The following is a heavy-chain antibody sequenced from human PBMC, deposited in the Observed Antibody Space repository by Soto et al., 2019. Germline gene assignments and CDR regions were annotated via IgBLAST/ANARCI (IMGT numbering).Heavy chain of an antibody. CDR3: VKVLARGVGVPRFYFDS. J-gene: IGHJ4*02. Sequence: PGGSLRLSCAASGFTFSNSWMRWVRQVSGKGLEWVSRINADGTSTSYADSVKGRFTISRGNAKNTLYLHVNSLRAEDTAVYYCVKVLARGVGVPRFYFDSWGQGALVTVSS. V-gene: IGHV3-74*01. CDR1: GFTFSNSW. D-gene: IGHD2-2*01. CDR2: INADGTST.